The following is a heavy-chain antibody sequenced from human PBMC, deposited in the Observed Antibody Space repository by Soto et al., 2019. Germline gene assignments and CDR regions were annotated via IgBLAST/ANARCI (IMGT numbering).Heavy chain of an antibody. CDR3: TRWAYSYGWYFDY. CDR2: IRSKPNNYAT. CDR1: GFTFSGCA. V-gene: IGHV3-73*01. Sequence: PVGSLRLSCAASGFTFSGCAMHWVRQASGKGLEWLGRIRSKPNNYATEYAASVQGRFTISRDDSKNTAYLEMNSLKTEDTAVYYCTRWAYSYGWYFDYWGQGA. D-gene: IGHD6-19*01. J-gene: IGHJ4*02.